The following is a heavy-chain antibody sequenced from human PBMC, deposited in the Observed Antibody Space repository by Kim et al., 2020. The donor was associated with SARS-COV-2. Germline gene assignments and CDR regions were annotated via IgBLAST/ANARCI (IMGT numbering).Heavy chain of an antibody. CDR3: HPYSSSYY. CDR2: T. J-gene: IGHJ4*02. V-gene: IGHV3-15*01. Sequence: TYYAAPVKGRFTISRDDSKNTLYLQRNSLRTEDTAVYYCHPYSSSYYWGQGTLVTVSS. D-gene: IGHD6-13*01.